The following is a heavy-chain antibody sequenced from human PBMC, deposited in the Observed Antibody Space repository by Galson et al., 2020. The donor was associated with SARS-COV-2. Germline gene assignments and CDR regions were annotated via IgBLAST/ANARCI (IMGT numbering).Heavy chain of an antibody. V-gene: IGHV3-30-3*01. J-gene: IGHJ4*02. CDR2: ISSDGSSK. CDR1: GFTFHSYT. D-gene: IGHD4-17*01. CDR3: ATIYGDYAENVDD. Sequence: TGGSLRLSCAASGFTFHSYTMHWVRQAPGKGLEWVAVISSDGSSKYYADSVKGRFTISRDNSTNTLFLQMNSLRAEDTAVYYCATIYGDYAENVDDWGQGTLVTVSS.